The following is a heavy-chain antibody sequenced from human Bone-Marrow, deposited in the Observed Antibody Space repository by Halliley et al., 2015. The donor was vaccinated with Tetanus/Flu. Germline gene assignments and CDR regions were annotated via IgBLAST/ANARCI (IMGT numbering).Heavy chain of an antibody. J-gene: IGHJ4*02. CDR3: ARSDVNGWSGIGS. D-gene: IGHD1-1*01. Sequence: WVSTINPAYNTHYSGAAKGRFTISRENGKNSLYLQMNKLGGEDTAVYYCARSDVNGWSGIGSWGQGTLVTVSS. CDR2: INPAYNT. V-gene: IGHV3-13*01.